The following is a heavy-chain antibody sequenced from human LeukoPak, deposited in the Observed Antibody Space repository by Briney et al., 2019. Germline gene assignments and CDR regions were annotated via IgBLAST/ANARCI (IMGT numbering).Heavy chain of an antibody. D-gene: IGHD3-16*02. CDR1: GGSISSYY. CDR3: ARGPDDYVWGSYRYRDDAFDI. Sequence: SETLSLTCSVSGGSISSYYCSWIRQPPGKGLEWIGYIYYSGSTNYNPSLKSRVTISVDTSKNQFSLKLSSVTAADTAVYYCARGPDDYVWGSYRYRDDAFDIWGQGTMVTVSS. CDR2: IYYSGST. V-gene: IGHV4-59*01. J-gene: IGHJ3*02.